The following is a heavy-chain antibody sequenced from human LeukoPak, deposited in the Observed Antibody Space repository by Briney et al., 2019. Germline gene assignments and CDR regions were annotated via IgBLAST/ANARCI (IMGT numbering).Heavy chain of an antibody. CDR1: GYTLTELS. V-gene: IGHV1-2*02. D-gene: IGHD5-12*01. CDR2: INPNSGAT. J-gene: IGHJ4*02. Sequence: ASVKVSCKVSGYTLTELSMHWVRQAPGQGLEWMGWINPNSGATVYAQKFQGRVTMTRDTSTSTVYMELSSLRSEDTAVYYFARAPYSGYEGFAFDYWGQGTLVTVSS. CDR3: ARAPYSGYEGFAFDY.